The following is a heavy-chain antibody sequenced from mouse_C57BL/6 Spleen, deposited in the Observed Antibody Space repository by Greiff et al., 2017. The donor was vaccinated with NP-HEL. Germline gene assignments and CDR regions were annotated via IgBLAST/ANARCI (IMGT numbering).Heavy chain of an antibody. CDR3: ARYDYDGKEYYAMDY. CDR1: GFSLTSYG. V-gene: IGHV2-2*01. D-gene: IGHD2-4*01. Sequence: QVQLKESGPGLVQPSQSLSITCTVSGFSLTSYGVHWVRQSPGKGLEWLGVIWSGGSTDYNAAFISRLSISKDNSKSQVFFKMNSLQADDTAIYYCARYDYDGKEYYAMDYWGQGTSVTVSS. J-gene: IGHJ4*01. CDR2: IWSGGST.